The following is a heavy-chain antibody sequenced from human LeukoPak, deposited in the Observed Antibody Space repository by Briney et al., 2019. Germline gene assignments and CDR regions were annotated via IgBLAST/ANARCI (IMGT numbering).Heavy chain of an antibody. V-gene: IGHV3-74*01. CDR3: ARDPMSISTL. CDR2: INSDGSST. J-gene: IGHJ2*01. CDR1: GFTFSSYW. Sequence: GASLRLSCAASGFTFSSYWMHWVRQAPGKGLVWVSRINSDGSSTSYADSVKGRFTISRDNAQNTLYLQMNSLRVEDTAVYHCARDPMSISTLWGRGTLLTVSS. D-gene: IGHD6-6*01.